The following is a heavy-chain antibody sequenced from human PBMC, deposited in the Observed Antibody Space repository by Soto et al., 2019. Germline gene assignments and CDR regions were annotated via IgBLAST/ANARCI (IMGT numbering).Heavy chain of an antibody. V-gene: IGHV3-48*01. CDR3: ARVSLISRVFDS. D-gene: IGHD2-15*01. CDR1: GISFRDYS. J-gene: IGHJ4*02. CDR2: LSKSSTTI. Sequence: PGGDVRLTSAPSGISFRDYSLDWDRQAPGKGLEWVSYLSKSSTTIYYADSVKGRFTISRDNAKNSLYLQMNSLRAEDTAVYYCARVSLISRVFDSWGQGTLVTVSS.